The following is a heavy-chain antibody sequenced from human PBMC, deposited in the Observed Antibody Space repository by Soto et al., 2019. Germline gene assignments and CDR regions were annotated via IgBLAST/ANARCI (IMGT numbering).Heavy chain of an antibody. J-gene: IGHJ6*02. D-gene: IGHD3-3*02. CDR1: GGATSSYY. V-gene: IGHV4-4*07. CDR2: VFSSGST. CDR3: ARVAFSYFGMDV. Sequence: SETLSLTCSVPGGATSSYYWSWVRQPAGKGLEWIGRVFSSGSTNYNASLKSRVTMSIDTSKNEVSLTLRSVTAADTGVYYCARVAFSYFGMDVWGPGTTVTVSS.